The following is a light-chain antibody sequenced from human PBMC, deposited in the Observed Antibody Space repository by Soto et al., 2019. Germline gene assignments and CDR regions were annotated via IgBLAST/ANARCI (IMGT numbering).Light chain of an antibody. Sequence: QSALTQPASVSGSPGQSITISCTGTSSDVGGYNYVSWYQQHPGKAPKLMIFEVSNRPSGISVRFSASKSGNTASLTISGLQADDEADYYCCSRGASFNWVFGGGTKLTVL. CDR1: SSDVGGYNY. J-gene: IGLJ3*02. V-gene: IGLV2-14*01. CDR2: EVS. CDR3: CSRGASFNWV.